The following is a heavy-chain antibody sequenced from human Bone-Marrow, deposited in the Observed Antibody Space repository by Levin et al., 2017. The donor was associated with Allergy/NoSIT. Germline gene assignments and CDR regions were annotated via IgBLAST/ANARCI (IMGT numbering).Heavy chain of an antibody. CDR3: ARENRMAGHFLGYYYYYMDV. CDR2: IWYDGSNK. D-gene: IGHD3-3*02. Sequence: GGSLRLSCAASGFTFSSYGMHWVRQAPGKGLEWVAVIWYDGSNKYYADSVKGRFTISRDNSKNTLYLQMNSLRAEDTAVYYCARENRMAGHFLGYYYYYMDVWGKGTTVTVSS. J-gene: IGHJ6*03. CDR1: GFTFSSYG. V-gene: IGHV3-33*01.